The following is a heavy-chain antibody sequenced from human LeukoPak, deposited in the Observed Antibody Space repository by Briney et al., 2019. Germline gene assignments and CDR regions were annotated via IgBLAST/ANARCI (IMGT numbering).Heavy chain of an antibody. CDR1: GFTFTNAW. V-gene: IGHV3-23*01. CDR2: ITDSVSGGST. Sequence: GGSLRLSCAASGFTFTNAWMNWVRQAPGKGLEWVSTITDSVSGGSTYYADSVKGQFTISRDNSKNTLYLQMSSLRAEDTAVYFCAKDRTGYSYGYFLSPWGQGTLVTVSS. J-gene: IGHJ5*02. D-gene: IGHD5-18*01. CDR3: AKDRTGYSYGYFLSP.